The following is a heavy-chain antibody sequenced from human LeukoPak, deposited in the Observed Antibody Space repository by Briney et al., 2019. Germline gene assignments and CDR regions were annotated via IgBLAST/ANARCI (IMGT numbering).Heavy chain of an antibody. J-gene: IGHJ4*02. CDR1: GYTFTSYG. D-gene: IGHD7-27*01. CDR2: ISAYNGNT. CDR3: ARVTLGMYYFDY. V-gene: IGHV1-18*01. Sequence: ASVKVSCKASGYTFTSYGISWVRQAPGQGLEWMGWISAYNGNTNYAQRLQGRVTMTTDTSTSTAYMELRSLRPADTAVYYCARVTLGMYYFDYWGEGTLVTVYS.